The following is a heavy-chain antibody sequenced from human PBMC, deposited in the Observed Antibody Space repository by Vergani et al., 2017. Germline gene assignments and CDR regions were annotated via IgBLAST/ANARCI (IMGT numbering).Heavy chain of an antibody. CDR2: INAGNGNT. Sequence: QVQLVRSGAEVKKPGASVKVSCKASGYTFTSYAMHWVRQAPGQRLEWMGWINAGNGNTKYSQKFQGRVTITRDTSASTAYMELSSLRSEDTAVYYCARGIAAAGTWFDYWGQGTLVTVSS. V-gene: IGHV1-3*01. D-gene: IGHD6-13*01. CDR1: GYTFTSYA. J-gene: IGHJ4*02. CDR3: ARGIAAAGTWFDY.